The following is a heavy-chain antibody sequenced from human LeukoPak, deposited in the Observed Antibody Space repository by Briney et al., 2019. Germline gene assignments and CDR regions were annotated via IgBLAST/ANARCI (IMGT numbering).Heavy chain of an antibody. V-gene: IGHV3-21*01. D-gene: IGHD6-19*01. J-gene: IGHJ3*02. CDR3: ARDGWSDAFDI. CDR2: ISSSSSYI. CDR1: GFTFSSYS. Sequence: GGSLRLSCAASGFTFSSYSMNWVRQAAGKGLEWVSSISSSSSYIYYADSVKGRFTISRDNAKNSLYLQMNSLRAEDTAVYYCARDGWSDAFDIWGQGTMVTVSS.